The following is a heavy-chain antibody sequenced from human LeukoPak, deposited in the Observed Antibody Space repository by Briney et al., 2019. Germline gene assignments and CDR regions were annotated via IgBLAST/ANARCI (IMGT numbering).Heavy chain of an antibody. CDR1: GFTFSSYA. CDR3: ARAYCNGNNCYWYFDL. CDR2: ISGSGGST. Sequence: PGGSLRLSCAASGFTFSSYAMSWVRQAPGKGLEWVSAISGSGGSTYYADSVKGRFTISRDNSKNTLYLQMNSLRAEDTAVYYCARAYCNGNNCYWYFDLWGRGTLVTVSS. J-gene: IGHJ2*01. V-gene: IGHV3-23*01. D-gene: IGHD2/OR15-2a*01.